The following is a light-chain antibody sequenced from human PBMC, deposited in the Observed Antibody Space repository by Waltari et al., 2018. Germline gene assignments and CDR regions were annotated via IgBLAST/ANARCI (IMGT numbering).Light chain of an antibody. CDR1: YSNIGHNV. CDR3: ASWDDRLNGHWV. V-gene: IGLV1-44*01. J-gene: IGLJ3*02. Sequence: QSVLTQPPSASGAPGQRVTISCSGTYSNIGHNVVNWYQPLPGKAPKLLIYRDDQRPSGVPDRFSASKCGSSASLAIGGLQSEDEADYYCASWDDRLNGHWVFGGGTKVIVL. CDR2: RDD.